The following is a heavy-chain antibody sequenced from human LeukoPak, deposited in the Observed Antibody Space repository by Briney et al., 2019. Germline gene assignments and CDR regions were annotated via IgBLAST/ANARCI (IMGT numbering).Heavy chain of an antibody. Sequence: GGSVRLSCAASGFTFSTYWMNWARQAPGKGLEWVANINQDGSVKHYVDSVKGRFTISRDNSKNTLYLQMNSLRAEDTAVYYCARGHYYYDSSGYYYYFDCWGQGTLVTVSS. D-gene: IGHD3-22*01. CDR3: ARGHYYYDSSGYYYYFDC. CDR2: INQDGSVK. CDR1: GFTFSTYW. J-gene: IGHJ4*02. V-gene: IGHV3-7*02.